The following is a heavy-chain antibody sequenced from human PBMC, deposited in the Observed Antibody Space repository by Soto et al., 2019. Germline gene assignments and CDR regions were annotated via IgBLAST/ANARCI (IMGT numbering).Heavy chain of an antibody. CDR2: IWYDGSNK. V-gene: IGHV3-33*01. J-gene: IGHJ6*02. Sequence: LRLSCAASGFTFSSYGMHWVRQAPGKGLEWVAVIWYDGSNKYYADSVKGRFTISRDNSKNTLYLQMNSLRAEDTAVYYCARDGGAGASYYYGMDVWGQGTTVTVSS. CDR3: ARDGGAGASYYYGMDV. D-gene: IGHD1-26*01. CDR1: GFTFSSYG.